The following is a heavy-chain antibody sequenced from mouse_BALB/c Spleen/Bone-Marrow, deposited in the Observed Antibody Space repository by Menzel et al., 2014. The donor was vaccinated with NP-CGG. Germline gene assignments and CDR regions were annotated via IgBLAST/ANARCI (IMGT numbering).Heavy chain of an antibody. V-gene: IGHV2-6-7*01. CDR3: AREGLRGSMNY. CDR1: GFSLTGYG. CDR2: IWGDGST. D-gene: IGHD2-4*01. J-gene: IGHJ4*01. Sequence: QVQLQQSGPGLVAPSQSLSITCTVSGFSLTGYGVNWVRQPPGKGLEWLGMIWGDGSTDYNSALKSRLSISKDNSKSQVFLKINSLQTDDTARYYCAREGLRGSMNYWGQGTSVTVSS.